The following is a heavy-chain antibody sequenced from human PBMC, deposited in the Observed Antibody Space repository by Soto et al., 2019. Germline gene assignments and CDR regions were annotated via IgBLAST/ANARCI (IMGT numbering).Heavy chain of an antibody. CDR2: ISYDGSNK. CDR1: GFTFSSYA. CDR3: ARVGWASYSSSSRVPDYYYYYGMDV. V-gene: IGHV3-30-3*01. D-gene: IGHD6-6*01. J-gene: IGHJ6*01. Sequence: PGGSPRLSCAASGFTFSSYAMHWVRQAPGKGLEWVAVISYDGSNKYYADSVKGRFTISRDNSKNTLYLQMNSLRAEDTAVYYCARVGWASYSSSSRVPDYYYYYGMDVWGQGTTVTVSS.